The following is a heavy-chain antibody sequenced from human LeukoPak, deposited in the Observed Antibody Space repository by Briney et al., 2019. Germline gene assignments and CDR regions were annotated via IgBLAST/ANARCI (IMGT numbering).Heavy chain of an antibody. D-gene: IGHD6-6*01. J-gene: IGHJ4*02. Sequence: GASVKVPCKTSGYTFTNYDINWVRQAPGQGLEWMGWMNPKSGKTGYAQKFQGRVTIIRNTSISTAYMELSSLRSEDTAVYYCARETSSRYFDFWGQGTLLTVSS. CDR1: GYTFTNYD. CDR2: MNPKSGKT. V-gene: IGHV1-8*03. CDR3: ARETSSRYFDF.